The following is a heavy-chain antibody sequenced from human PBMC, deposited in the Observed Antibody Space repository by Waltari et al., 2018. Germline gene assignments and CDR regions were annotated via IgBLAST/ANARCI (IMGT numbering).Heavy chain of an antibody. CDR1: GGSISSGSYY. CDR3: AREDVGDGSYYGLDY. V-gene: IGHV4-61*02. CDR2: IYTSWST. Sequence: QVQLQESGPGLVKPSQTLSLTCTVSGGSISSGSYYWSWIRQPAGKGLEWIGRIYTSWSTNYNPSLKSRVTIPVDTSKNQFSLKLSSVTAADTAVYYCAREDVGDGSYYGLDYWGQGTLVTVSS. J-gene: IGHJ4*02. D-gene: IGHD1-26*01.